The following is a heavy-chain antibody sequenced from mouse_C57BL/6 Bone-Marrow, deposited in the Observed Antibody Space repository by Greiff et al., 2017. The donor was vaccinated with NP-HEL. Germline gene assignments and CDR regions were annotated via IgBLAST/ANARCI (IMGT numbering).Heavy chain of an antibody. V-gene: IGHV1-22*01. CDR1: GYTFTDYN. D-gene: IGHD1-1*01. CDR3: ARGLYYYGSSPFAD. CDR2: INPNNGGT. Sequence: VQLQQSGPELVKPGASVKMSCKASGYTFTDYNMHWVKQSPGKSLEWIGYINPNNGGTSYNQQFKGKATLTVNKSSSTAYMELRSLTSEDSAVYYCARGLYYYGSSPFADWGQGTLVTVSA. J-gene: IGHJ3*01.